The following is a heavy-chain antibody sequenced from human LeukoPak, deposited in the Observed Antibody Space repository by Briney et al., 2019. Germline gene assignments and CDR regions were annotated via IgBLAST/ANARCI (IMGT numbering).Heavy chain of an antibody. J-gene: IGHJ4*02. D-gene: IGHD6-19*01. CDR1: GFTFSSYA. CDR2: ISGSGGST. Sequence: GGSLRLSCAASGFTFSSYAMSWVRQAPGKGLEWVSAISGSGGSTYYADSVKGRFTISRDNSKNTLYLQMNRLRAEDTAVYYCAVGGGSGWFPFDYWGQGTLVTVSS. V-gene: IGHV3-23*01. CDR3: AVGGGSGWFPFDY.